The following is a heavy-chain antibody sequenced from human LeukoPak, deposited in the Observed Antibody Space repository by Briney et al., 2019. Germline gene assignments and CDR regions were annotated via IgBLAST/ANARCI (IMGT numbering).Heavy chain of an antibody. J-gene: IGHJ6*03. CDR3: AKDIRGEPGAGGYYYYMDV. V-gene: IGHV3-43*01. CDR1: GFTFDDYT. CDR2: ISWDGGST. Sequence: PGGSLRLSXAASGFTFDDYTMHWVRQAPGKGLEWVSLISWDGGSTYYADSVKGRFTISRDNSKNSLYLQMNSLRTEDTALYYCAKDIRGEPGAGGYYYYMDVWGKGTTVTVSS. D-gene: IGHD1-26*01.